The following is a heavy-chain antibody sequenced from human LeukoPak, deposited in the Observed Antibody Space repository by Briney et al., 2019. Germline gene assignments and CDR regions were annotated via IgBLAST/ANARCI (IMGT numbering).Heavy chain of an antibody. J-gene: IGHJ1*01. CDR1: GFTFSTYA. V-gene: IGHV3-23*01. D-gene: IGHD2-8*02. Sequence: GGSLRLSCAASGFTFSTYAMSWVRQAPGKGLEWVSAISGSGYSTFYADSVKGRFTISRDTSKNTLYLEMNNLRAEDTAVYYCAKELSDTGASMDFQHWGQGTLVTVSS. CDR2: ISGSGYST. CDR3: AKELSDTGASMDFQH.